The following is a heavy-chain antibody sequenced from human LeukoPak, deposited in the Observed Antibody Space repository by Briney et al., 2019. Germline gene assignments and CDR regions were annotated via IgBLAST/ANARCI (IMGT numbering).Heavy chain of an antibody. Sequence: GGSLRLSCAASGFTFTNYRMNWVRQAPGKGLEWVSSISSGSSYIYSADSVKGRFTISRDNAKNSLYLQMNSLRAEDTAVYYCARARGIRFLEGYMDVWGKGTTVTVSS. V-gene: IGHV3-21*04. J-gene: IGHJ6*03. D-gene: IGHD3-3*01. CDR1: GFTFTNYR. CDR3: ARARGIRFLEGYMDV. CDR2: ISSGSSYI.